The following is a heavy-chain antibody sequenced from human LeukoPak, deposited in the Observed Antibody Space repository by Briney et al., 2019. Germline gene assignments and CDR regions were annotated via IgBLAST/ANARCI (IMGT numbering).Heavy chain of an antibody. CDR2: LSYDGNHK. CDR3: AKGELHFNTCSFDY. J-gene: IGHJ4*02. D-gene: IGHD1-26*01. Sequence: PGSFLRLSCAASGLTFSSYTRHWVRKAPGKGLEWVAVLSYDGNHKYYGDSVKGRFTISRDNSRNTLYLQMDSLKTEDTAVYYCAKGELHFNTCSFDYWGQGTLVTVSS. V-gene: IGHV3-30*04. CDR1: GLTFSSYT.